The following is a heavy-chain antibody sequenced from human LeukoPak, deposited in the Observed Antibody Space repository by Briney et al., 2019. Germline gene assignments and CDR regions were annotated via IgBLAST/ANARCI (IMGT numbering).Heavy chain of an antibody. Sequence: PSQTLSLTCTVSGGSVSSGTYYWSWIRQPAGKGLEWIGRIYTSESTNYNPSLKSRVTISVDTSKNQISLNLRSVTAADTAVYYCARHTTIFGVAIIDIWGQGTMVTVSS. V-gene: IGHV4-61*02. CDR1: GGSVSSGTYY. CDR2: IYTSEST. D-gene: IGHD3-3*01. CDR3: ARHTTIFGVAIIDI. J-gene: IGHJ3*02.